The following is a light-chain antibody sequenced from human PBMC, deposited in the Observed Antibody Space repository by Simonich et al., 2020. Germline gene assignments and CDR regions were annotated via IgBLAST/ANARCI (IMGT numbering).Light chain of an antibody. CDR2: EVS. CDR3: MQSIQSYT. CDR1: QSLLHRDGKTY. V-gene: IGKV2D-29*02. Sequence: DIVMTQTPLSLSVTPGQPASISCKSSQSLLHRDGKTYLYWYLQKPGQSPQLLIYEVSIRFSGVPYRFSGSGSGTDFTLKISRVEAEDVGVYYCMQSIQSYTFGQGTKLEIK. J-gene: IGKJ2*01.